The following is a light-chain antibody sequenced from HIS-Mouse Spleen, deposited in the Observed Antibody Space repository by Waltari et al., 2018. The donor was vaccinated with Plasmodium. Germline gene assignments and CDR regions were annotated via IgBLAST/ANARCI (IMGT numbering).Light chain of an antibody. V-gene: IGKV3-15*01. J-gene: IGKJ3*01. Sequence: EIVMPQSPATLSVSPGERATLSCRASQSVSSNLAWYQQKLGQAPRLLIYGASTRATGSPARFSGSGSGTEFTLTISSLQSEDFAVYYCQQYNNWSFTFGPGTKVDIK. CDR3: QQYNNWSFT. CDR1: QSVSSN. CDR2: GAS.